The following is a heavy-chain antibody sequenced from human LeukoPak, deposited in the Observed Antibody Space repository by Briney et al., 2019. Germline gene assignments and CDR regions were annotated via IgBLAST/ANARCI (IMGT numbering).Heavy chain of an antibody. CDR2: ISTSGSTI. CDR3: ARVPPNCSSTSCWVFDY. Sequence: PGGSLRLSCAASGFTFSSYAMSWVRQAPGKGLEWVSYISTSGSTIDYVDSVKGRFTISRDNAKNSLYLQMNSLRAEDTAVYYCARVPPNCSSTSCWVFDYWGQGTLVTVSS. D-gene: IGHD2-2*01. J-gene: IGHJ4*02. CDR1: GFTFSSYA. V-gene: IGHV3-48*04.